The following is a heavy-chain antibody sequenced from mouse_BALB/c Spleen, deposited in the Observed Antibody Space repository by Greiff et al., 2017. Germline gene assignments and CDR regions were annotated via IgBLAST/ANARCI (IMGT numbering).Heavy chain of an antibody. Sequence: VQLKESGPELVKPGASVKMSCKASGYTFTSYVMHWVKQKPGQGLEWIGYINPYNDGTKYNEKFKGKATLTSDKSSSTAYMELSSLTSEDSAVYYCANAGEAYWYFDVWGAGTTVTVSS. J-gene: IGHJ1*01. CDR2: INPYNDGT. CDR3: ANAGEAYWYFDV. CDR1: GYTFTSYV. V-gene: IGHV1-14*01.